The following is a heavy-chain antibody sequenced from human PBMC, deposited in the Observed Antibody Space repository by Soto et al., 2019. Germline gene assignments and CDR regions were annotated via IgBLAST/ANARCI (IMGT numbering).Heavy chain of an antibody. J-gene: IGHJ3*02. CDR2: IYPGDSDT. CDR1: GYSFTSYW. Sequence: PGESLKISCKGSGYSFTSYWIGWVRQMPGKGLEWMGIIYPGDSDTRYSPSFQGQVTISADKSISTAYLQWSSLKASDTAMYYCAKALRVDGYNPRGPDAFDIWGQGTMVTVSS. D-gene: IGHD5-12*01. V-gene: IGHV5-51*01. CDR3: AKALRVDGYNPRGPDAFDI.